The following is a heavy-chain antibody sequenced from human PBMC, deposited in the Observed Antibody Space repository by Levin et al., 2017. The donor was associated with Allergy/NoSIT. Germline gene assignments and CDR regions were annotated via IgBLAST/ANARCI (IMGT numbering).Heavy chain of an antibody. V-gene: IGHV3-23*01. CDR3: EKDTVTSMVYYYGMDV. D-gene: IGHD4-17*01. CDR1: GFTLGSYA. CDR2: ISGSGAGT. J-gene: IGHJ6*02. Sequence: PGGSLRLSCAASGFTLGSYAMNWVRQAPGKELEWVSTISGSGAGTYYADSVKGRFTVSRDNSKNMLYLQMNSLRAEDTAVYYCEKDTVTSMVYYYGMDVWGQGTTVTVSS.